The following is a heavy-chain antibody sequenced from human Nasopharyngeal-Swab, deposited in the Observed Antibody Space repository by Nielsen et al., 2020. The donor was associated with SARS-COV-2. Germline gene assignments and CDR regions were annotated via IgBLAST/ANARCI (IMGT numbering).Heavy chain of an antibody. Sequence: GESLKISCKDSGYSFTSNWIGWVRQMPGKGLEWMGIIFPRDSDTRYSPSFQAQVTISVDKSINTAYLQWNSLKASDTAMYYCARSSECCSRGTCRFEYWGQGTLLAVSS. CDR2: IFPRDSDT. J-gene: IGHJ4*02. CDR3: ARSSECCSRGTCRFEY. D-gene: IGHD2-15*01. V-gene: IGHV5-51*01. CDR1: GYSFTSNW.